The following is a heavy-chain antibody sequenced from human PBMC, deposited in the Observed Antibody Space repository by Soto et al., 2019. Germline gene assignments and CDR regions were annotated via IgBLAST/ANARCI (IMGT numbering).Heavy chain of an antibody. Sequence: GGSLRLSCAASGFTFSSYAMSWVRQAPGKGLEWVSAISGSGGSTYYADSVKGRFTISRDNSKNTLYLQMNSLRAEDTAVYYCAKDLYPYYYGSGSYSDAFDIWGQGTMVTVSS. CDR1: GFTFSSYA. D-gene: IGHD3-10*01. V-gene: IGHV3-23*01. CDR2: ISGSGGST. J-gene: IGHJ3*02. CDR3: AKDLYPYYYGSGSYSDAFDI.